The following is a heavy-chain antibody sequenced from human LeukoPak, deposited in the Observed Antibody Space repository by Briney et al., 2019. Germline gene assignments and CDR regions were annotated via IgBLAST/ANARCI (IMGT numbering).Heavy chain of an antibody. CDR2: INPNSGGT. V-gene: IGHV1-2*02. CDR1: GYTFTGYY. Sequence: ASVKVSCKASGYTFTGYYMHWVRQAPGQGLEWMGWINPNSGGTNYAQKFQGRVAMTRDTSISTAYMELSRLRSDDTAVYYCARGRGPRAYGSGSYYFDYWGQGTLVTVSS. D-gene: IGHD3-10*01. J-gene: IGHJ4*02. CDR3: ARGRGPRAYGSGSYYFDY.